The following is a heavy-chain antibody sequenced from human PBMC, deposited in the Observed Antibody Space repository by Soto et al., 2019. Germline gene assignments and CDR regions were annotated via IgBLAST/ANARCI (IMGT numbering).Heavy chain of an antibody. V-gene: IGHV3-23*01. CDR3: AKRPSDSSGWSYFDY. J-gene: IGHJ4*02. CDR2: ISGSGGST. D-gene: IGHD6-19*01. Sequence: GGSLRLSCAALGFTFSSYAMSWVRQAPGKGLEWVSAISGSGGSTYYADSVKGRFTISRDNSKNTLYLQMNSLRAEDTAVYYCAKRPSDSSGWSYFDYWGQGTLVTVSS. CDR1: GFTFSSYA.